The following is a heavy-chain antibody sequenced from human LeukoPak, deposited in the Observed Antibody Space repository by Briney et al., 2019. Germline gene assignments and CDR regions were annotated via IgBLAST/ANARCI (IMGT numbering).Heavy chain of an antibody. CDR3: ARHADQYYDFWSGYLTGFDY. D-gene: IGHD3-3*01. CDR2: IYYSGST. Sequence: SETLSLTCTVSGGSISSYYWSWIRQPPGKGLEWIGYIYYSGSTNYNPSLKSRVTISVDTSKNQFSLKLSSVTTADTAVYYCARHADQYYDFWSGYLTGFDYWGQGTLVTVSS. V-gene: IGHV4-59*08. CDR1: GGSISSYY. J-gene: IGHJ4*02.